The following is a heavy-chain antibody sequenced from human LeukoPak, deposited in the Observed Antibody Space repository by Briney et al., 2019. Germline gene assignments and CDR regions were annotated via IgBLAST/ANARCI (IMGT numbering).Heavy chain of an antibody. V-gene: IGHV4-39*01. D-gene: IGHD3-22*01. CDR2: IYYSGRT. CDR3: ARRRYYDGSGYLD. J-gene: IGHJ1*01. CDR1: GDSIRSSNYY. Sequence: SETLPLTCLVSGDSIRSSNYYWDWIRQPPGKGLEWIGSIYYSGRTYYNSSLKSRVSMSVDTTKNQFSLRLTSMTAADTAVYYCARRRYYDGSGYLDWGQGTLVIVS.